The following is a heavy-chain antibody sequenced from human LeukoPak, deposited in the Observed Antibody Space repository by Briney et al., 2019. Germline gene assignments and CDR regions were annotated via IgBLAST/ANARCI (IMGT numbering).Heavy chain of an antibody. CDR1: GFTISNYW. CDR3: ARDSLGDLDF. Sequence: GGSLRLSCAVSGFTISNYWMAWVRQAPGKGLEGVAHISTDGSSRNYMDSVKGRFTISRHNAKNSLHLQLNSLRGEDSAVYYCARDSLGDLDFWGQGTPVTVSS. V-gene: IGHV3-7*01. CDR2: ISTDGSSR. J-gene: IGHJ4*02.